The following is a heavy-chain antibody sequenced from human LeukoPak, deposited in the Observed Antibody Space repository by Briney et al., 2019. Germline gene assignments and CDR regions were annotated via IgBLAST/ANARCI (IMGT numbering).Heavy chain of an antibody. CDR1: GFTFSSYW. CDR2: IKQDGSEK. D-gene: IGHD2-15*01. Sequence: GGSLRLSCAASGFTFSSYWMSWVRQAPGKGLEWVANIKQDGSEKYYVDSVKGRFTISRDNAKKSVYLQMNSLRVEDTAVYFCARDCSGDSCYRAGYWGQGTLVTVSS. V-gene: IGHV3-7*01. J-gene: IGHJ4*02. CDR3: ARDCSGDSCYRAGY.